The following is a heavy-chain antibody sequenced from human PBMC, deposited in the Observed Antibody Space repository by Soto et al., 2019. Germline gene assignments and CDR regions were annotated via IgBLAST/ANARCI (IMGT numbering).Heavy chain of an antibody. J-gene: IGHJ4*02. Sequence: GGSLRLSCAASGFTFSSYWMHWVRQVPGKGLVWVSRINNDGSRTAYADSVKGRYNISRDNAKDTLYLQLDSLRAEDTAVYSCARRGYNYDLGYWGQGTLVTVSS. CDR3: ARRGYNYDLGY. CDR1: GFTFSSYW. V-gene: IGHV3-74*01. D-gene: IGHD5-18*01. CDR2: INNDGSRT.